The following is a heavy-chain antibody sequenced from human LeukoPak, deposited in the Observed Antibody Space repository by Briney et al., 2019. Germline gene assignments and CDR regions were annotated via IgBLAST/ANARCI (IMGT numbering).Heavy chain of an antibody. CDR1: GFTFSSYA. D-gene: IGHD3-10*01. CDR3: AKDRSLLWFGELLPYAFDI. V-gene: IGHV3-23*01. CDR2: ISGSGGST. Sequence: GGSLRLSCAASGFTFSSYAMSWVRQAPGKGLEWVSAISGSGGSTYYADSVKGRFTISRDNSKNTLYLQMNSLRAEDTAVYYCAKDRSLLWFGELLPYAFDIWGQGTMVTVSS. J-gene: IGHJ3*02.